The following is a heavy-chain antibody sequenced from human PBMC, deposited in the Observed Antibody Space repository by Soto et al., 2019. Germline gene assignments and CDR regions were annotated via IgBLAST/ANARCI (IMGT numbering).Heavy chain of an antibody. J-gene: IGHJ2*01. V-gene: IGHV4-34*01. CDR3: AREVPSRYFDL. D-gene: IGHD3-10*01. CDR2: INHSGST. Sequence: QVRLQKWGAGQLKPSETLPLTCAVYGGSFSDYYWSWIRQPPGKGLEWIGEINHSGSTNYNPSLKSRVTISVDTYKNQFSLKLNSVTAAATAVYYCAREVPSRYFDLWGRGTPVTVSS. CDR1: GGSFSDYY.